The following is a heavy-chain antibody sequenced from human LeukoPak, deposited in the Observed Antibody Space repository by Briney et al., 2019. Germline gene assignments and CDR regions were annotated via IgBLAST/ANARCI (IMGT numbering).Heavy chain of an antibody. D-gene: IGHD2-2*01. V-gene: IGHV4-39*01. Sequence: PSETLSLTCTVSGGSISSSSYYWGWLRQPPGKGLEWIGSIYYSGSTYYNPSLKSRVTISVDTSKNQFSLKLSSVTAADTAVYYCAVMYCSSTSCYWFDPWGQGTLVTVSS. CDR1: GGSISSSSYY. CDR3: AVMYCSSTSCYWFDP. J-gene: IGHJ5*02. CDR2: IYYSGST.